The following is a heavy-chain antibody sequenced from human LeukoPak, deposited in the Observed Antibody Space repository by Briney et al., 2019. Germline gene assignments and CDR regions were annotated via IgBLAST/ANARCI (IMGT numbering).Heavy chain of an antibody. V-gene: IGHV4-4*07. CDR3: AREVYDILTGYPITYYYYMDV. CDR2: IYTSGST. J-gene: IGHJ6*03. CDR1: GVSISSYY. D-gene: IGHD3-9*01. Sequence: KPSETLSLTCTVSGVSISSYYWSWIRQPAGKGLEWIGRIYTSGSTNYNPSLKSRVTISVDTSKNQFSLKLSSVTAADTAVYYCAREVYDILTGYPITYYYYMDVWGKGTTVTVSS.